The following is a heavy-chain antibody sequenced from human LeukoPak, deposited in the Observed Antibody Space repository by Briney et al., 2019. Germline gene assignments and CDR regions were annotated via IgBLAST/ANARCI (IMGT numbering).Heavy chain of an antibody. CDR1: GFTFSSYG. J-gene: IGHJ4*02. CDR2: IRYDGSNK. D-gene: IGHD3-22*01. Sequence: PGGSLRLSCAASGFTFSSYGMHWVRQAPGKGLEWVAFIRYDGSNKYYADSVKGRFTISRDNSKNTLNLQMNSLRAEDTAVYYCAKDPTHYRVWDYYETIGLSYWGQGTLGTVSS. V-gene: IGHV3-30*02. CDR3: AKDPTHYRVWDYYETIGLSY.